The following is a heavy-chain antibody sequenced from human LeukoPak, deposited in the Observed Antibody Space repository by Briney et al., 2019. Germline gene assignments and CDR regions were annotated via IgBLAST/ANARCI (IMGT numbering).Heavy chain of an antibody. CDR3: PSHWREAAASWFDP. CDR2: IHYSGST. CDR1: GGSISSSNYY. Sequence: SEALSLTCNVSGGSISSSNYYWGWIRQPPGKGLEWIGSIHYSGSTYYNPSRKSRVTISVDTSKNQFSVRLSSATAADTAVYYCPSHWREAAASWFDPWGQGTLVTLSS. D-gene: IGHD3-3*01. V-gene: IGHV4-39*01. J-gene: IGHJ5*02.